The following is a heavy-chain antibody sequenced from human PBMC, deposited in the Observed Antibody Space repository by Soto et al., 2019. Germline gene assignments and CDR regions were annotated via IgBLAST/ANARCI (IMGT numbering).Heavy chain of an antibody. CDR1: GGSFSGYY. Sequence: SETLSLTCAVYGGSFSGYYWSWIRQPPGKGLEWIGEINHSGSTNYNPSLKSRVTISVDTSKNQFSLKLSSVTAADTAVYYCARACSGGSCYPTRANAHGMDVWGQGTTVTVSS. D-gene: IGHD2-15*01. V-gene: IGHV4-34*01. J-gene: IGHJ6*02. CDR2: INHSGST. CDR3: ARACSGGSCYPTRANAHGMDV.